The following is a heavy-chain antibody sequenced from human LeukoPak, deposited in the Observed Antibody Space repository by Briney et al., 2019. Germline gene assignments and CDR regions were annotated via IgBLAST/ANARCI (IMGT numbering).Heavy chain of an antibody. CDR1: GGSFSGYY. V-gene: IGHV4-34*01. Sequence: PSETLSLTCAVYGGSFSGYYCSWIRQPPGKGLEWIGEINHSGSTNYNPSLKSRVTISVDTSKNQFSLKLSSVTAADTAVYYCASIVAGNDYWGQGTLVTVSS. D-gene: IGHD6-19*01. CDR2: INHSGST. J-gene: IGHJ4*02. CDR3: ASIVAGNDY.